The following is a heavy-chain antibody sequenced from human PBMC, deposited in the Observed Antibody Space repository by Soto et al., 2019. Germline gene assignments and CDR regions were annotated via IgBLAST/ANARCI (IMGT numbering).Heavy chain of an antibody. Sequence: QVQLVESGGGVVQPGRSLRLSCAASGFTFSSYAMHWVRQAPGKGLEWVAVISYDGSNKYYADSVKGRFTISRDNSKNTLYLHMNTLRAEDTALCYSARALCGDVYKLGYFDLWGRGTLVSVSS. D-gene: IGHD1-1*01. V-gene: IGHV3-30-3*01. CDR1: GFTFSSYA. CDR3: ARALCGDVYKLGYFDL. CDR2: ISYDGSNK. J-gene: IGHJ2*01.